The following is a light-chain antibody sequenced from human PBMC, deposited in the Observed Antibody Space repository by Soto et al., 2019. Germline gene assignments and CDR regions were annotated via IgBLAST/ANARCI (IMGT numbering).Light chain of an antibody. CDR1: SSDVGGYNH. J-gene: IGLJ1*01. CDR2: EVT. CDR3: SSYASSSSYV. V-gene: IGLV2-14*01. Sequence: QSVLTQPASVSGSPGQSITIPCTGTSSDVGGYNHVSWYQIHPGKAPKLIIYEVTSRPSGVSYRLSGSKSGNSASLTISGLQAEDEADYYCSSYASSSSYVFGGGTKVTVL.